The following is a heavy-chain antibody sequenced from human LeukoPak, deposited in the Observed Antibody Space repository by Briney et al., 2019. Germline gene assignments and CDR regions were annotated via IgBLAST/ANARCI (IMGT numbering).Heavy chain of an antibody. CDR2: ISAYNGNT. Sequence: ASVKVSCKASGYTFTSYGISWVRQAPGQGREWMGWISAYNGNTNYAQKLQGRVTMTTDTSTSTAYMELRSLRSDDTAVYYRARVSAYGPPGYWGQGTLVTVSS. D-gene: IGHD3-10*01. J-gene: IGHJ4*02. V-gene: IGHV1-18*01. CDR3: ARVSAYGPPGY. CDR1: GYTFTSYG.